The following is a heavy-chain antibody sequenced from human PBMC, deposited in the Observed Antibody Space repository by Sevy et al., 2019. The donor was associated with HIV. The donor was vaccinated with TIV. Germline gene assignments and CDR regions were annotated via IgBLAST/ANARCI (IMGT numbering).Heavy chain of an antibody. CDR2: ISGSGGTT. CDR3: AKCPRSGLVTATGKYFYMDV. D-gene: IGHD2-21*02. CDR1: GFTFSYYA. J-gene: IGHJ6*03. Sequence: GGSLRLSCAASGFTFSYYAMSWVRQAPGKGLEWVSAISGSGGTTYYADSVKGRFTISRDNSKNTLYLQMNSLRAEDTAVYYCAKCPRSGLVTATGKYFYMDVWGKGTTVTVSS. V-gene: IGHV3-23*01.